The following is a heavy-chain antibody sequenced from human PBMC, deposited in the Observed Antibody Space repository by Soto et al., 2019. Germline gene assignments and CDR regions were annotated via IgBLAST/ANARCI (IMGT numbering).Heavy chain of an antibody. CDR3: ANTVSYYYYYGMDV. CDR2: ISYDGSNK. D-gene: IGHD4-17*01. Sequence: QVQLVESGGGVVQPGRSLRLSCAAAGFTFSSYGMHWVRQAPGKGLEWVAVISYDGSNKYYADSVKGRFTISRDNSKNTLYLQMNILRAEDTAVYYCANTVSYYYYYGMDVWGQGTPVTVSS. J-gene: IGHJ6*02. CDR1: GFTFSSYG. V-gene: IGHV3-30*18.